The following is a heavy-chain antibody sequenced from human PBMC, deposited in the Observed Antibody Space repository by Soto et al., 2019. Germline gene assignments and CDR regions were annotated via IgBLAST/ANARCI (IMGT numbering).Heavy chain of an antibody. CDR3: ARGYSSSRDLGY. CDR1: GFSFSSYD. J-gene: IGHJ4*02. Sequence: GGSLRLSCAASGFSFSSYDIHWVRQAPGKGLEWVAVIWYDGSNKYYADSVKGRFIISRDNSKNTLYLQMNSLRADDTAVYYCARGYSSSRDLGYWGQGTLVTVSS. CDR2: IWYDGSNK. D-gene: IGHD6-13*01. V-gene: IGHV3-33*01.